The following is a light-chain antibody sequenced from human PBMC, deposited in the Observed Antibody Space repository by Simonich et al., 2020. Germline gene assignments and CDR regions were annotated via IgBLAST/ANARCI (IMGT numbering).Light chain of an antibody. Sequence: EIVMTQSPATLSVSPGERATLSCRASQSVSSNLAWYQQKPGQAPSLLIYGASTRAPGIPARFSGSGSVTEFTLTISSLQSEDFAVYYCQQYNNWPLWTFGQGTKVEIK. J-gene: IGKJ1*01. CDR3: QQYNNWPLWT. CDR2: GAS. CDR1: QSVSSN. V-gene: IGKV3-15*01.